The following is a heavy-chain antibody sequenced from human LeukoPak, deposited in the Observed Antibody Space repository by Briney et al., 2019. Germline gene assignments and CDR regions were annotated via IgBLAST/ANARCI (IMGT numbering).Heavy chain of an antibody. CDR2: MYYTGNT. D-gene: IGHD2-21*02. V-gene: IGHV4-39*07. CDR1: GVSISTSNSY. J-gene: IGHJ4*02. Sequence: SETLSLTCTVSGVSISTSNSYWGWIRQPPGKGLEWIGSMYYTGNTYYNPSLKSRVTISVDTSKNQFSLKLSSVTAADTAVYYCARGGGIVVVTANPYYFDYWGQGTLVTVSS. CDR3: ARGGGIVVVTANPYYFDY.